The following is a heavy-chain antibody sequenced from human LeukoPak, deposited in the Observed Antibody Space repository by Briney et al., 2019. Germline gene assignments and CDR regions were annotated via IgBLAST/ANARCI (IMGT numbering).Heavy chain of an antibody. D-gene: IGHD5-18*01. Sequence: GGSLRLSCAASGFTVSTNCMTWGRQAPGKGLEWVSTIYSGGTTYYADSVMGRFTISRHNSRNTLYLQMNSLRAEDTAVYYCARVDTVMAYYFDLWGQGTLVTVSS. V-gene: IGHV3-53*04. CDR2: IYSGGTT. J-gene: IGHJ4*02. CDR1: GFTVSTNC. CDR3: ARVDTVMAYYFDL.